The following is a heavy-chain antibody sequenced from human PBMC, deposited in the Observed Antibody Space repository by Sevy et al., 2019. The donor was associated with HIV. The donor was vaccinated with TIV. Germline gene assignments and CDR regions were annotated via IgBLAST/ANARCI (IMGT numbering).Heavy chain of an antibody. D-gene: IGHD1-1*01. CDR1: GFTFSSYN. J-gene: IGHJ5*02. CDR3: AKAEGVPPYWFDL. Sequence: GGSLGLSCAASGFTFSSYNMNWVRQAPGKGLEWVSSISNSGSYIYYAGSVKGRFTISRDNAKNSLYLQMNSLRAEDTAVYYCAKAEGVPPYWFDLWGQGTLVTVSS. V-gene: IGHV3-21*01. CDR2: ISNSGSYI.